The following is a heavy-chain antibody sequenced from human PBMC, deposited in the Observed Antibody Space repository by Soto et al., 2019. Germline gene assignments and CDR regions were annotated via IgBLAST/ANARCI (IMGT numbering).Heavy chain of an antibody. V-gene: IGHV3-21*01. CDR2: ISSSSSYI. CDR1: GFTFSSYS. Sequence: GGSLRLSCAASGFTFSSYSMNWVRQAPGKGLEWVSSISSSSSYIYYADSVKGRFTISRDNAKNSLYLQMNSLRAEDTAVYYCARGGHDYIWGTTAPDWFDPWGQGTLVTVSS. CDR3: ARGGHDYIWGTTAPDWFDP. J-gene: IGHJ5*02. D-gene: IGHD3-16*01.